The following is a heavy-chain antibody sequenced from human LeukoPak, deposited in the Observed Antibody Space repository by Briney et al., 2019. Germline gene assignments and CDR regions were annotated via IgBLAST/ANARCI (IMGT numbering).Heavy chain of an antibody. J-gene: IGHJ6*02. V-gene: IGHV4-34*01. CDR2: INHSGST. CDR1: GGSFSGYY. Sequence: SETLSLTCAVYGGSFSGYYWSWIRQPPGKGLEWIGEINHSGSTNYSPSLKSRVTISVDTSKNQFSLKLSSVTAADTAVYYCARERVVVVPAAEYYYYYGMDVWGQGTTVTVSS. CDR3: ARERVVVVPAAEYYYYYGMDV. D-gene: IGHD2-2*01.